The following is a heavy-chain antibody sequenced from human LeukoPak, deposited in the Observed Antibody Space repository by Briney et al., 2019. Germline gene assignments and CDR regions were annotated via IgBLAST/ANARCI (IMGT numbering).Heavy chain of an antibody. J-gene: IGHJ4*02. V-gene: IGHV3-48*01. Sequence: GGSLRLSCAASGFTFSSYSMNWVRQAPGKGLERASYISSSSSTIYYADSVKGRFTISRDNAKNSPYLQMNSLRAEDTAVYYCARDFSGDYEFDYWGQGTLVTVSS. D-gene: IGHD4-17*01. CDR3: ARDFSGDYEFDY. CDR2: ISSSSSTI. CDR1: GFTFSSYS.